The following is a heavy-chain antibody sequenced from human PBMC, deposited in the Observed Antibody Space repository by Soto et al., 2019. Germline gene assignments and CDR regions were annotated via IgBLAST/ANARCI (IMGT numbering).Heavy chain of an antibody. CDR2: IYYSGST. CDR1: GGSISSYY. D-gene: IGHD5-12*01. Sequence: SETLSLTCAVSGGSISSYYWSWIRQPPGKGLEWIGYIYYSGSTNYTPSLKSRVTISVDTSKNQFSLKLSSVTAADTAVYYCARGYRWLDYWGQGTLVTVSS. V-gene: IGHV4-59*01. J-gene: IGHJ4*02. CDR3: ARGYRWLDY.